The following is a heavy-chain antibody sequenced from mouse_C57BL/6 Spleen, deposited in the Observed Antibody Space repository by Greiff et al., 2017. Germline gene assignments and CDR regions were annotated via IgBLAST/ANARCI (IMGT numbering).Heavy chain of an antibody. CDR1: GFTFSSYA. CDR2: ISDGGSYT. Sequence: DVMLVESGGGLVKPGGSLKLSCAASGFTFSSYAMSWVRQTPEKRLEWVATISDGGSYTYYPDNVQGRFTISRDNAKNNLYLQMSHLKSEDTAMYYCARGERDSNYVHWYFDVWGTGTTVTVSS. V-gene: IGHV5-4*03. J-gene: IGHJ1*03. D-gene: IGHD2-5*01. CDR3: ARGERDSNYVHWYFDV.